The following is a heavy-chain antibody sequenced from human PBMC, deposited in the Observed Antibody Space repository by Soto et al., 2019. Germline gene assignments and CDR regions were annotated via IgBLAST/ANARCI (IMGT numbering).Heavy chain of an antibody. CDR3: ARDVRDWNYGYGMDV. J-gene: IGHJ6*02. Sequence: PSETLSLTCAVYGGSFSGYYWSWIRQPPGKGLEWFGEINHRGSTNYNPSLKSRVTISVDTSKNQFSLKLSSVTAADTAVYYCARDVRDWNYGYGMDVWGQGTTVTVSS. CDR1: GGSFSGYY. CDR2: INHRGST. D-gene: IGHD1-7*01. V-gene: IGHV4-34*01.